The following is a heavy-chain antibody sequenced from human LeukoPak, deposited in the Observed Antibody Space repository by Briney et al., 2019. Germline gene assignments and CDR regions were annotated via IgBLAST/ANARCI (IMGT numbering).Heavy chain of an antibody. CDR1: GGSISSYY. Sequence: PSETLSLTCTVSGGSISSYYWSWIRQPPGKGLEWLGYIYYSGSTNYNPSLKSRVTISVDTSKNQFSLKLSSVTAADTAVYYCARDLFWIAAANTNNNAFDIWGQGTMVTVSS. J-gene: IGHJ3*02. D-gene: IGHD6-13*01. V-gene: IGHV4-59*12. CDR2: IYYSGST. CDR3: ARDLFWIAAANTNNNAFDI.